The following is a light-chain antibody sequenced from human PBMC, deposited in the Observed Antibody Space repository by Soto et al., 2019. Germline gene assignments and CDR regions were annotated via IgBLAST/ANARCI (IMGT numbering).Light chain of an antibody. Sequence: DIQMTQSPSSLSASVGERVTITCRASQTISRYLNWYQQKAGKAPKLLIYAASSLKSGVPSRFSGSGSGTDFTLTINSLQLDDFAIYYCQQSNSNPTFGGGTKVDIK. J-gene: IGKJ4*01. CDR2: AAS. CDR1: QTISRY. V-gene: IGKV1-39*01. CDR3: QQSNSNPT.